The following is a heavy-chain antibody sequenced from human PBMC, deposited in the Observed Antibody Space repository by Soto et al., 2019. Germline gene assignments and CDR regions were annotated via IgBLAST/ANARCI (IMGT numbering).Heavy chain of an antibody. Sequence: SVKVSCKASGFTFTSSAVQWVRQARGQRLEWMGWIVVGSGNTNYAQKFQERVTITRDMSTSTAYMELSSLRSEDTAVYYCAASPFRITGTTKPYYYYGMDVWGQGTTVTV. J-gene: IGHJ6*02. CDR3: AASPFRITGTTKPYYYYGMDV. CDR2: IVVGSGNT. V-gene: IGHV1-58*01. D-gene: IGHD1-7*01. CDR1: GFTFTSSA.